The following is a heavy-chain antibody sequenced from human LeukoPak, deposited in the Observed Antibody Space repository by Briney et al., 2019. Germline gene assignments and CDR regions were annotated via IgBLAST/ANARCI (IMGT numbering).Heavy chain of an antibody. J-gene: IGHJ4*02. Sequence: GGSLRLSCAASGFTISSYAMHWVRQAPGKGLEWVAVISYDGSNKYYADSVKGRFTISRDNSKNTLYLQMNSLRAEDTAVYYCARDLGSGYLPDYGGQGTLVTVSS. CDR2: ISYDGSNK. CDR1: GFTISSYA. D-gene: IGHD3-22*01. V-gene: IGHV3-30-3*01. CDR3: ARDLGSGYLPDY.